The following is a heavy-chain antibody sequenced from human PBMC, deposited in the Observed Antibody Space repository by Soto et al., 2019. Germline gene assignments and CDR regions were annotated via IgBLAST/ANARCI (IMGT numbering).Heavy chain of an antibody. D-gene: IGHD3-3*01. V-gene: IGHV1-18*01. CDR1: GYTFTSYG. J-gene: IGHJ6*02. CDR2: ISAYNGNT. CDR3: ARGDRLRFLEWFMGGMDV. Sequence: QVQLVQSGAEVKKPGASVKVSCKASGYTFTSYGISWVRQAPGQGLEWMGWISAYNGNTNYAQKLQSRVTMTTDTSTNTAYMELRSLRSDDTAVYYCARGDRLRFLEWFMGGMDVWGQGTTVTVSS.